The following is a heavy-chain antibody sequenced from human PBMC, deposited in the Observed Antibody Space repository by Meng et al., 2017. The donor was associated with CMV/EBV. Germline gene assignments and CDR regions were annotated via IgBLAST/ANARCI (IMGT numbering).Heavy chain of an antibody. CDR3: VRSSGWSLFDY. CDR1: GFTFSDYY. D-gene: IGHD6-19*01. Sequence: QVRLGQSGAGMKKPGASVKVSCTTSGFTFSDYYIHWVRQAPGQGLEWMGWVNSNNDATNYARKFQGRVSMTRDTSISTAHMELSRLMSDDTAVYYCVRSSGWSLFDYWGQGTLVTVSS. J-gene: IGHJ4*02. CDR2: VNSNNDAT. V-gene: IGHV1-2*02.